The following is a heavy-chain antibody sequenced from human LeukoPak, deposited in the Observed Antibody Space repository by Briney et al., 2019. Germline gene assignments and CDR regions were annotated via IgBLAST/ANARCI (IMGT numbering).Heavy chain of an antibody. CDR1: GGSFSGYY. Sequence: NSSETLSLTCAVYGGSFSGYYWSWIRQPPGKGLEWIGEINHSGSTNYNPSLKSRVTISVDTSKNQFSLKLSSVTAADTAVYYCATIAVAGSGCYWGQGTLVTVSS. CDR2: INHSGST. J-gene: IGHJ4*02. V-gene: IGHV4-34*01. D-gene: IGHD6-19*01. CDR3: ATIAVAGSGCY.